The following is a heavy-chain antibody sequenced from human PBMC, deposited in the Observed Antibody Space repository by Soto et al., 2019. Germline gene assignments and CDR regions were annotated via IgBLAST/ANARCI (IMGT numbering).Heavy chain of an antibody. CDR1: GGTFSSYA. V-gene: IGHV1-69*13. CDR3: ARESQQLVPAFDI. CDR2: IIPIFGTA. J-gene: IGHJ3*02. Sequence: SVKVSCKASGGTFSSYAISWVRQAPGQGLEWMGGIIPIFGTANYAQKFQGRVTITADESTSTAYMELSSLRSEDTAVYYCARESQQLVPAFDIWGQGTMVTVSS. D-gene: IGHD6-6*01.